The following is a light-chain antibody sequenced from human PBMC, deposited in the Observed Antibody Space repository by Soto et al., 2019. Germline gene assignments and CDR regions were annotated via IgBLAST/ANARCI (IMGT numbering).Light chain of an antibody. V-gene: IGLV1-40*01. Sequence: QSVLTQPPSVSGAPGQRVTISCTESSSNIGAGYDVHWYQQLPGTAPKLLIYGNSNRPSGVPDRFSGSKSGTSASLAITGLQAEDEADYYCQSYDSSLSGWVSGGGTKVTVL. CDR3: QSYDSSLSGWV. CDR1: SSNIGAGYD. CDR2: GNS. J-gene: IGLJ3*02.